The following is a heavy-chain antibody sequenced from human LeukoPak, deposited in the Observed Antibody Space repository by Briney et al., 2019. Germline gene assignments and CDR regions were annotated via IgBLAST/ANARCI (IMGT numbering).Heavy chain of an antibody. J-gene: IGHJ4*02. D-gene: IGHD1-26*01. CDR1: GFTFSSYA. Sequence: GGSLRLSCAASGFTFSSYAMSWVRQAPGKGLEWVSAISGSGGSTYYADSVKGRFTISRDNSKNTLYLQMNSLRVKDTAVYYCAQWELATLLDYWGQGTLVTVSS. V-gene: IGHV3-23*01. CDR3: AQWELATLLDY. CDR2: ISGSGGST.